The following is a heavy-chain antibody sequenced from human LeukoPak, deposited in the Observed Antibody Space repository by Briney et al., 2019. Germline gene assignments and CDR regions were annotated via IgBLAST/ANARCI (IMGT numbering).Heavy chain of an antibody. V-gene: IGHV3-21*04. CDR2: IASSGNYM. J-gene: IGHJ4*02. CDR3: ARVNDYWSGELDY. D-gene: IGHD3-3*01. Sequence: GGSLRLSCAASAFTFSRYCMTWVRQAPGRGLEWVSSIASSGNYMFYADSVKGRFTISRDNDRNSLYLHMNSLRVEDTALYYCARVNDYWSGELDYWGQGTLVTVSS. CDR1: AFTFSRYC.